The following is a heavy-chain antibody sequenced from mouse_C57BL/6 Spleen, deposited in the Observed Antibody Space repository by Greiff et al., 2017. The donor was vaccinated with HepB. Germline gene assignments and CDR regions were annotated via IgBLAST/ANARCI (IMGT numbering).Heavy chain of an antibody. J-gene: IGHJ2*01. D-gene: IGHD2-12*01. Sequence: QVQLKESGAELVKPGASVKISCKASGYTFTDYYINWVKQRPGQGLEWIGKSGPGSGSTYYNEKFKGKATLTANKSSSTAYMQLSSLTSEDSAVYFCARRGGLRRGYYFDYWGQGTTLTVSS. CDR2: SGPGSGST. CDR3: ARRGGLRRGYYFDY. CDR1: GYTFTDYY. V-gene: IGHV1-77*01.